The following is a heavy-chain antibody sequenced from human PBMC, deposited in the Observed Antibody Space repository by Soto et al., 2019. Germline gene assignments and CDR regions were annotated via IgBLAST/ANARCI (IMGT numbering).Heavy chain of an antibody. Sequence: ITLKESGPTLVKPTQTLTLTCTFSGFSLSTSGMGVGWIRQPPGKALEWFAPIYWNDDKRYSPSLRNRLTITKDTSKNQVVLTMTNMDPVDTGTYYCTHFSGYEQFEYWGQGTLVTVFS. V-gene: IGHV2-5*01. CDR2: IYWNDDK. D-gene: IGHD5-12*01. CDR3: THFSGYEQFEY. J-gene: IGHJ4*02. CDR1: GFSLSTSGMG.